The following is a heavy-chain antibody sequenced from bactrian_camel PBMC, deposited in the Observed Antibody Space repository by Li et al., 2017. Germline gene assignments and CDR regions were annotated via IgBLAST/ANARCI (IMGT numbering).Heavy chain of an antibody. CDR2: ISSGSTT. CDR1: GFTFGDNW. J-gene: IGHJ4*01. V-gene: IGHV3S1*01. Sequence: HVQLVESGGGLVQPGGSLRLSCAASGFTFGDNWMYWVRQAPGKGLEWVSTISSGSTTYYANSVKGRFTISQDKAKNTVYLQMDSLKPEDTGMYYCAAGGFCRPDGLDWIRLPDFWGQGTQVTVS. D-gene: IGHD5*01. CDR3: AAGGFCRPDGLDWIRLPDF.